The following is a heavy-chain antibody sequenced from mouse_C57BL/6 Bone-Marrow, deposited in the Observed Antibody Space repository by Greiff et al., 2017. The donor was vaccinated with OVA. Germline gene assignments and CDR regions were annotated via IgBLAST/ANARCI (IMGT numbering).Heavy chain of an antibody. CDR2: ISSGSSTI. CDR1: GFTFSDYG. V-gene: IGHV5-17*01. J-gene: IGHJ3*01. D-gene: IGHD2-12*01. CDR3: ARPGLRQGFAY. Sequence: EVNVVESGGGLVKPGGSLKLSCAASGFTFSDYGMHWVRQAPEKGLEWVAYISSGSSTIYYADTVKGRFTISRDNAKNTLFLQMTSLRSEDTAMYYCARPGLRQGFAYWGQGTLVTVSA.